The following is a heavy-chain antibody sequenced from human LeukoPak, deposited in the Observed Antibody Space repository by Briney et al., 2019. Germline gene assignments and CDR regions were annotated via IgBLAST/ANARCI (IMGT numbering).Heavy chain of an antibody. D-gene: IGHD1-1*01. CDR2: IWYDGSYK. CDR3: ARGLTGTIDH. CDR1: GFTFSSYA. Sequence: GGSLRLSCAASGFTFSSYAMHWVRQAPGKGLEWVAVIWYDGSYKYYEDSVKGRFTISRDNSKNTLYLQMNTLRAEDTAVYYCARGLTGTIDHWGQGTLVTVSS. J-gene: IGHJ4*02. V-gene: IGHV3-33*08.